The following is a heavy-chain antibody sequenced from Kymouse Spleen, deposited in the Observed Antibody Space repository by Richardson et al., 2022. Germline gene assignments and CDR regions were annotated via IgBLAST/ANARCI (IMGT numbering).Heavy chain of an antibody. CDR3: AKDIGV*QWLVSSTTTTTVWTS. J-gene: IGHJ6*02. CDR1: GFTFDDYA. V-gene: IGHV3-9*01. CDR2: ISWNSGSI. Sequence: EVQLVESGGGLVQPGRSLRLSCAASGFTFDDYAMHWVRQAPGKGLEWVSGISWNSGSIGYADSVKGRFTISRDNAKNSLYLQMNSLRAEDTALYYCAKDIGV*QWLVSSTTTTTVWTSGAKGPRSPSPQ. D-gene: IGHD6-19*01.